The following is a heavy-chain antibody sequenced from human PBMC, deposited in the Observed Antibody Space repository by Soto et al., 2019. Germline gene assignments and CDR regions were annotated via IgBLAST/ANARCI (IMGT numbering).Heavy chain of an antibody. J-gene: IGHJ4*02. CDR1: GGTFSSYA. CDR3: ARDRGICSGGSCYSFLDY. V-gene: IGHV1-69*01. Sequence: QVQLVQPGAEVKKPGSSVKVSCKASGGTFSSYAISWVRQAPGQGLEWMGGIIPIFGTANYAQKFQGRVTITADESTSTAYMELSSLRSEDTAVYYCARDRGICSGGSCYSFLDYWGQGTLVTVSS. CDR2: IIPIFGTA. D-gene: IGHD2-15*01.